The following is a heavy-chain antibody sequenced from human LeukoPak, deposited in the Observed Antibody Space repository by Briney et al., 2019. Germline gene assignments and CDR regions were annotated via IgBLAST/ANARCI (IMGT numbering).Heavy chain of an antibody. CDR2: ISNSGGST. V-gene: IGHV3-23*01. D-gene: IGHD2-21*02. CDR1: GFTFSTYA. CDR3: AKGSDGYCGGDCAFDY. Sequence: GGSLGLSCAASGFTFSTYAMSWVCQAPGKGPEWVSSISNSGGSTYYADSVKGRFTISRDKSKNRLYLQMNSLRVEDTAVYYCAKGSDGYCGGDCAFDYWGQGTLVTVSS. J-gene: IGHJ4*02.